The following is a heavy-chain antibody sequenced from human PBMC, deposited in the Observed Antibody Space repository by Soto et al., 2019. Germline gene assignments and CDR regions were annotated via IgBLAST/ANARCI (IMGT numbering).Heavy chain of an antibody. Sequence: GASVKVSCKASGFTFTSSAMQCVRQARGQRLEWIGWIVVGSGNTNYAQKFQERVTITRDMSTSTAYMELSSLRSEDTAVYYCAALWEPEPDDAFAIWVQGTMVTVSS. V-gene: IGHV1-58*02. D-gene: IGHD1-26*01. CDR2: IVVGSGNT. CDR1: GFTFTSSA. CDR3: AALWEPEPDDAFAI. J-gene: IGHJ3*02.